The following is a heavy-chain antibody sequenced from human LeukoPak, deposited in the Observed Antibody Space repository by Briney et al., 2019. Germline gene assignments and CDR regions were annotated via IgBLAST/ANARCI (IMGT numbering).Heavy chain of an antibody. Sequence: GGSLRLSCAVSGFTFSSYWMHWVRQAPGKGLVWVSRINNDGSSTTYADSVKGRFTISRGNAQNTLYLQMNSLRAEDTAVYYCARDAAYGPEAFDIWGQGTKVTVSS. CDR3: ARDAAYGPEAFDI. D-gene: IGHD4-17*01. J-gene: IGHJ3*02. V-gene: IGHV3-74*01. CDR2: INNDGSST. CDR1: GFTFSSYW.